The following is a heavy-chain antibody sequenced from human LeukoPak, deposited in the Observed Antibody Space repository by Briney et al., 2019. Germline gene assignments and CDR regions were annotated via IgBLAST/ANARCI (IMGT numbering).Heavy chain of an antibody. Sequence: PGGSLRLSCAASGFTFSSYWMSRVRQAPGKGLEWVANIKQDGSEKYYVDSVKGRFTISRDNAKNSLYLQMNSLRAEDTAVYYCARDFRITYYYGSGSYYLDYWGQGTLVTVSS. D-gene: IGHD3-10*01. CDR3: ARDFRITYYYGSGSYYLDY. V-gene: IGHV3-7*01. CDR1: GFTFSSYW. CDR2: IKQDGSEK. J-gene: IGHJ4*02.